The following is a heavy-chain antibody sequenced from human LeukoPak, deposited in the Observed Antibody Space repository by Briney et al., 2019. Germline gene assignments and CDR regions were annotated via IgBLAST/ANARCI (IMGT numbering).Heavy chain of an antibody. CDR2: ISYDGSNK. CDR3: AKDEDIVVVVAASPFDY. CDR1: GFTFSSYG. Sequence: GSLRLSCAASGFTFSSYGMHWVRQAPGKGLEWVAVISYDGSNKYCADSVKGRFTISGGNSKNTLYLQMNSLRAEDTAVYYCAKDEDIVVVVAASPFDYWGQGTLATVSS. J-gene: IGHJ4*02. V-gene: IGHV3-30*18. D-gene: IGHD2-15*01.